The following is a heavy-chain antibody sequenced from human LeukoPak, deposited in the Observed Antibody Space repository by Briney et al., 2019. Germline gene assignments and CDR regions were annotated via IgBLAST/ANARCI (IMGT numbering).Heavy chain of an antibody. CDR1: GGSTSSSSIY. CDR3: ARHRDYYDT. V-gene: IGHV4-39*01. D-gene: IGHD3-22*01. Sequence: SETLSLTCTVSGGSTSSSSIYWGWVRQSPGKGLEWMGSIHYSGSTYYNPSLKSRVTISVDTSKNLFSLKLSSVTAADTAVYYCARHRDYYDTWGRGTLVTVSS. CDR2: IHYSGST. J-gene: IGHJ4*01.